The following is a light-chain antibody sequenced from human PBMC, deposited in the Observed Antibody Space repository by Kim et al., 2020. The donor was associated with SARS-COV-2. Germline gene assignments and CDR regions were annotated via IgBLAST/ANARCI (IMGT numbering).Light chain of an antibody. J-gene: IGKJ2*01. V-gene: IGKV1-5*01. CDR1: QSISTW. CDR2: DAV. Sequence: DIQLTQSPSTLSASVGDRVTLTCRASQSISTWLAWYQQKPGTAPKLLIYDAVTLQSGVPPRFSGSGSETEFSLPISSLQPDDFATYYCQRYDDYSWSFGQGTKLEI. CDR3: QRYDDYSWS.